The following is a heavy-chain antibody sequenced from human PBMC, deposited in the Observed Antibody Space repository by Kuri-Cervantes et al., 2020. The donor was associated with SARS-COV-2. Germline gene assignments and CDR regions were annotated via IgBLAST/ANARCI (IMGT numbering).Heavy chain of an antibody. V-gene: IGHV4-30-2*01. D-gene: IGHD1-26*01. Sequence: LRLSCSVSGDSITNGVYYWSWIRQPPGKGLEWIGYIHHRGTTYATLTSRVSMSIDRSKNQFSLKLSSVTAADTAVYYCARGGGSYPYYYYYMDVWGKGTTVTVSS. CDR1: GDSITNGVYY. CDR3: ARGGGSYPYYYYYMDV. J-gene: IGHJ6*03. CDR2: IHHRGTT.